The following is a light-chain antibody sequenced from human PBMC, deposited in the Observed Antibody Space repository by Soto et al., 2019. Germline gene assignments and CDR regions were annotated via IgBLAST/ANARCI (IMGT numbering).Light chain of an antibody. CDR1: QSVLYSSNNKNY. CDR2: WAS. CDR3: QQYYSTPLT. J-gene: IGKJ4*01. Sequence: DIVMTQSPDSLAVSLGERATINCKSSQSVLYSSNNKNYLAWYQQKPGQPPKLLIYWASTRESGVPYRFSGSGSGTDFTLTISSLPAEDVAVYYCQQYYSTPLTFGGGTKVEIK. V-gene: IGKV4-1*01.